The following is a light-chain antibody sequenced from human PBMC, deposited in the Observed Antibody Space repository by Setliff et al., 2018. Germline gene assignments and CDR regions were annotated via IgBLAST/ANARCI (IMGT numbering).Light chain of an antibody. CDR3: SSYTSSSASYV. CDR2: DVT. J-gene: IGLJ1*01. V-gene: IGLV2-11*01. CDR1: SSDVGAYNY. Sequence: QSALAQLRSVSGSPGQSVTISCTGTSSDVGAYNYVSWYQHHPGKVPKLMVYDVTKRPSGVPDRFSGPKSGNTASLTISGLQAEDETDYYCSSYTSSSASYVFGTGTKVTVL.